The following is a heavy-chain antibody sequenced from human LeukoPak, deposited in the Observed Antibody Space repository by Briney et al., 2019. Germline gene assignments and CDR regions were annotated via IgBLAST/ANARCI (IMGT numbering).Heavy chain of an antibody. CDR3: ARDIASDYYGSGSFDY. D-gene: IGHD3-10*01. CDR2: IWYDGSNK. CDR1: GFTFSSYS. V-gene: IGHV3-33*08. J-gene: IGHJ4*02. Sequence: PGGSLRLSCAASGFTFSSYSMNWVRQAPGKGLEWVAVIWYDGSNKYYADSVKGRFTISRDNSKNTLYLQMNSLRAEDTAVYYCARDIASDYYGSGSFDYWGQGTLVTVSS.